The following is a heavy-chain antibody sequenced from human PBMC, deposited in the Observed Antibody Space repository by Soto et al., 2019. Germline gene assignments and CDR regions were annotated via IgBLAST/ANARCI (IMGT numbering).Heavy chain of an antibody. Sequence: SETLSLTCAVYGGSFSGYYWSWIRQPPGKGLEWIGEINLSGSTYYNPSLKTRVTISVDTSKNQFSLKLNSVAAADSAVYFCARLEGLATISYYFDFWGQGALVTVSS. V-gene: IGHV4-34*01. CDR3: ARLEGLATISYYFDF. CDR1: GGSFSGYY. J-gene: IGHJ4*02. CDR2: INLSGST. D-gene: IGHD3-9*01.